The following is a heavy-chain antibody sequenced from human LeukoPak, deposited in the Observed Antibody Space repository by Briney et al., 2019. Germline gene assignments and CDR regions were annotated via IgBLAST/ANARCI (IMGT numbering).Heavy chain of an antibody. V-gene: IGHV1-69*13. J-gene: IGHJ4*02. CDR3: ARARIQQWPLTPFDY. Sequence: ASVKVSCKASGYAFSSYGINWVRQAPGQGLEWMGGIIPIFGTANYAQKFQGRVTITADESTSTAYMELSSLRSEDTAVYYCARARIQQWPLTPFDYWGQGTLVTVSS. D-gene: IGHD5-18*01. CDR2: IIPIFGTA. CDR1: GYAFSSYG.